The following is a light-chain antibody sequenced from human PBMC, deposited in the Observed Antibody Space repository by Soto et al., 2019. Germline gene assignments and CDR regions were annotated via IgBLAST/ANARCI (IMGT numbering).Light chain of an antibody. J-gene: IGKJ1*01. Sequence: DIPMTQSPSTLSASVGDRVTITCRASQRISSWLAWYQQRPGKVPRLLIYKASTLESGVPSRFSGSGSGTEFTLTISSLQPDDFATYYCQLYYSPPWTFDQGTKVEIK. V-gene: IGKV1-5*03. CDR2: KAS. CDR3: QLYYSPPWT. CDR1: QRISSW.